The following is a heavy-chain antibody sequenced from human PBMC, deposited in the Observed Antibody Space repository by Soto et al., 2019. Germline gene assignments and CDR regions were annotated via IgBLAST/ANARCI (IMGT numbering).Heavy chain of an antibody. D-gene: IGHD3-22*01. J-gene: IGHJ4*02. CDR1: GFTFSSYG. V-gene: IGHV3-30*18. Sequence: QVQLVESGGGVVQPGRSLRLSCAASGFTFSSYGMHWVRQAPGKGLEWVAVISYDGSNKYYADSVKGRFTISRDNSKNTLYLQMNSLRAEDTAVYNCAKGSGYSNWGQGTLVTVSS. CDR3: AKGSGYSN. CDR2: ISYDGSNK.